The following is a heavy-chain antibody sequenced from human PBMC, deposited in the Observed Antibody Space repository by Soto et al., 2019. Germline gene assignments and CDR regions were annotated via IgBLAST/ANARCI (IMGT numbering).Heavy chain of an antibody. J-gene: IGHJ6*02. CDR2: IIPIFGTA. D-gene: IGHD2-15*01. CDR1: GGTFSSYA. V-gene: IGHV1-69*12. CDR3: ARGRWVVVVAATPYYYGMDV. Sequence: QVQLVQSGAEVKQPGSSVKVSCKASGGTFSSYAISWVRQAPGQGLEWMGGIIPIFGTANYAQKFQGRVTITADESTSTADTELSSLRSEDTAVYYCARGRWVVVVAATPYYYGMDVWGQGTTVTVSS.